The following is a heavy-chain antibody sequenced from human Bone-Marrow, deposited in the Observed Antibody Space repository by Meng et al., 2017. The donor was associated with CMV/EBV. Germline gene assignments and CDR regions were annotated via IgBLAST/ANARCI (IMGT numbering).Heavy chain of an antibody. V-gene: IGHV4-34*01. CDR2: INHSGST. J-gene: IGHJ5*02. D-gene: IGHD1-26*01. CDR1: GGSFSGYY. Sequence: SETLSLTCAVYGGSFSGYYWSWIRQPPGKGLEWIGEINHSGSTNYNPSLKSRVTISVDTSKNQFSLKLSSVTAADTAVYYCARHPHYYHHTNWFKPRGQGTLVTVSS. CDR3: ARHPHYYHHTNWFKP.